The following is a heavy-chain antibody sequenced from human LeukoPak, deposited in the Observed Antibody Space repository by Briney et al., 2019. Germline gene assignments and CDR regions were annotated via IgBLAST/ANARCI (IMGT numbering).Heavy chain of an antibody. J-gene: IGHJ4*02. CDR1: GYSFTNYW. V-gene: IGHV5-51*01. Sequence: GESLKISCKGSGYSFTNYWIGWVRQMPGKGLEWMGIIYPGDSDPKYSPSFQGQVTISADKSINTAYLQWSSLKASDTAMYYCARTSHGSSGWPLGYFDYWGQGTLVTVSS. D-gene: IGHD6-19*01. CDR2: IYPGDSDP. CDR3: ARTSHGSSGWPLGYFDY.